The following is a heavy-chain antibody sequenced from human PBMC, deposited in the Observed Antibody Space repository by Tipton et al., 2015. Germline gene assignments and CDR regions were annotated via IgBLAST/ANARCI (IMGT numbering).Heavy chain of an antibody. CDR3: ARSLFPETAGLENWFDP. CDR2: LSYSGKT. V-gene: IGHV4-39*01. D-gene: IGHD6-13*01. J-gene: IGHJ5*02. Sequence: TLSLTCTVSGGSVSSGSYYWGWIRQPPGKGLEWIGSLSYSGKTDYNPPLRSRVTISVDTSKNQFFLRLSSVTAADTAVYYCARSLFPETAGLENWFDPWGQGTLVTVSS. CDR1: GGSVSSGSYY.